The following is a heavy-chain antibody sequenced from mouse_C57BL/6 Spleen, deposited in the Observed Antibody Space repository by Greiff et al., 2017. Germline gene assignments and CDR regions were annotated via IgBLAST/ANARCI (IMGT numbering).Heavy chain of an antibody. Sequence: QVQLQQPGAELVMPGASVKLSCKASGYTFTSYWMHWVKQRPGQGLEWIGEIDPSDSYTNYNQKFKGKSTLTVDKSSSTAYMQLSSLTSEDSAVYYCASRGYGNHWYFDVWGTGTTVTVSS. CDR3: ASRGYGNHWYFDV. V-gene: IGHV1-69*01. CDR1: GYTFTSYW. CDR2: IDPSDSYT. J-gene: IGHJ1*03. D-gene: IGHD2-10*02.